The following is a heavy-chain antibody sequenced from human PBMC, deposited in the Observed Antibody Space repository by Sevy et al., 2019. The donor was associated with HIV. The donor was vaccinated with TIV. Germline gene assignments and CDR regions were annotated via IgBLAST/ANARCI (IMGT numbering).Heavy chain of an antibody. J-gene: IGHJ4*02. CDR1: GGTFSSYA. D-gene: IGHD4-17*01. CDR3: ARWGTVTREPFDY. CDR2: LIPIFGTA. Sequence: ASVKVSCKASGGTFSSYAISWVRQAPGQGLEWMGGLIPIFGTANYAQKFQGRVTITADESTSTAYMELSSLRSEDTAVYYCARWGTVTREPFDYWDQGTLVTVSS. V-gene: IGHV1-69*13.